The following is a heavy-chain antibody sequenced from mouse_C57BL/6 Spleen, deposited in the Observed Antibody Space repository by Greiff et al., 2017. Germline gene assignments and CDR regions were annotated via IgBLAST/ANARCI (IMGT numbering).Heavy chain of an antibody. V-gene: IGHV1-84*01. CDR3: SRRKAYDGNTGRYWYFDV. CDR2: IYPGGGNT. J-gene: IGHJ1*03. Sequence: VQLQQSGPELVKPGASVKISCKASGYTFTDYYINWVKQRPGQGLEWIGWIYPGGGNTKYNEKFKGKATLTVDTSSSTAYMQLSSLTSEDSALSFCSRRKAYDGNTGRYWYFDVWGTGTTVTVSS. CDR1: GYTFTDYY. D-gene: IGHD2-10*01.